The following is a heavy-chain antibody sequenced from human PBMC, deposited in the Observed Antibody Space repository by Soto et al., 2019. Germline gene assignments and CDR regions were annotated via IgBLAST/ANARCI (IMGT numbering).Heavy chain of an antibody. CDR2: IGVSGAKT. CDR1: GFTFSSYA. D-gene: IGHD1-26*01. CDR3: VGPHLYYYDY. Sequence: PGGSLRLSCAASGFTFSSYAMNWVRQAPGKGLEWVSAIGVSGAKTYYADSVKGRFTVSRDNSRKTLFLQMDSLRAEDTAVYYCVGPHLYYYDYWGQGTLVTVSS. J-gene: IGHJ4*02. V-gene: IGHV3-23*01.